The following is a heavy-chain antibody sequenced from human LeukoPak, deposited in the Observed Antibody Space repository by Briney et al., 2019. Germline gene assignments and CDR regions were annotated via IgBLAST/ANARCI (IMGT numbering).Heavy chain of an antibody. J-gene: IGHJ4*02. CDR1: GYTFTSYG. Sequence: ASVKVSCKASGYTFTSYGISWVRQAPGQGLEWMGWISAYNGNTNYAQKLQGRVTMTTDTSTSTAYMELSSLRAEDTAVYYCAKERTVATIITGPFDYWGQGTLVTVSS. V-gene: IGHV1-18*01. D-gene: IGHD5-12*01. CDR3: AKERTVATIITGPFDY. CDR2: ISAYNGNT.